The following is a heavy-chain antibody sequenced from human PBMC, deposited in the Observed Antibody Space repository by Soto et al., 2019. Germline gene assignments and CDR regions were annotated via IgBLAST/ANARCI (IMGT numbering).Heavy chain of an antibody. J-gene: IGHJ3*02. V-gene: IGHV4-31*03. CDR3: TRQSGSYYGAIDM. D-gene: IGHD1-26*01. CDR1: GGSISSGGYY. CDR2: IYYSGST. Sequence: SETLSLTCTVSGGSISSGGYYWSRIRQHPGKGLEWIGYIYYSGSTYYNPSLKSRVTISVDTSKNQFSLKLNSVTAADTAVYYCTRQSGSYYGAIDMWGQGTMVTVSS.